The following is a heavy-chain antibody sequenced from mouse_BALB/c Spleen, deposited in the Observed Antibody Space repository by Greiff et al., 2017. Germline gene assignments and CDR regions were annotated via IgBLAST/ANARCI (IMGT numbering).Heavy chain of an antibody. CDR1: GYTFTSYW. D-gene: IGHD2-4*01. J-gene: IGHJ3*01. CDR2: IYPGDGDT. CDR3: AYYDYDGFAY. V-gene: IGHV1-87*01. Sequence: VQLQQSGAELARPGASVKLSCKASGYTFTSYWMQWVKQRPGQGLEWIGAIYPGDGDTRYTQKFKGKATLTADKSSSTAYMQLSSLASEDSAVYYCAYYDYDGFAYWGQGTLVTVSA.